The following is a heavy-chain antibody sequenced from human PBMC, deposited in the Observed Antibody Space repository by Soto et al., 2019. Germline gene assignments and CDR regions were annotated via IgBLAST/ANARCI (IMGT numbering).Heavy chain of an antibody. CDR3: ARIHDSSGYYYFDWFDP. Sequence: SETLSVTCTVSGGSISSYYWSWIRQPAGKGLEWIGRIYTSGSTNYNPSLKSRVTMSVDTSKNQFSLKLSSVTAADTAVYYCARIHDSSGYYYFDWFDPWGQGTLVTVSS. D-gene: IGHD3-22*01. CDR2: IYTSGST. CDR1: GGSISSYY. J-gene: IGHJ5*02. V-gene: IGHV4-4*07.